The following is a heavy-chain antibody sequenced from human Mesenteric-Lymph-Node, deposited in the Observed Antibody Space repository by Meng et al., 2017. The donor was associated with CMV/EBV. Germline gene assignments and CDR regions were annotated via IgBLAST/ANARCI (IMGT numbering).Heavy chain of an antibody. CDR1: GFTFSNYS. Sequence: GESLKISCTASGFTFSNYSMNWVRQAPGKGLEWVSSIDSGGDNIHYADSVKGRLTMSRDNAKNSLYLQMNSLRAEDTAVYFCARRVPDTGNLYYFDYWGQGTMVTVSS. CDR3: ARRVPDTGNLYYFDY. J-gene: IGHJ4*02. CDR2: IDSGGDNI. D-gene: IGHD3-10*01. V-gene: IGHV3-21*06.